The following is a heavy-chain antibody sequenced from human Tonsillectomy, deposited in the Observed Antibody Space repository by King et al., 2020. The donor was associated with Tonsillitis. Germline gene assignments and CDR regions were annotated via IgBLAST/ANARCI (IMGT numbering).Heavy chain of an antibody. J-gene: IGHJ4*02. CDR3: VRGTTIPGTDY. CDR2: IKEDGSET. V-gene: IGHV3-7*01. CDR1: GFTFNSYW. Sequence: DVQLVESGGGLVQPGGSLRLSCAASGFTFNSYWMNWFRQAPGKGLEWVANIKEDGSETYYVGSVRGRFTISRDNANNSLSLQMNSLRAEDTAVYYCVRGTTIPGTDYWGQGTLVLVSS. D-gene: IGHD2/OR15-2a*01.